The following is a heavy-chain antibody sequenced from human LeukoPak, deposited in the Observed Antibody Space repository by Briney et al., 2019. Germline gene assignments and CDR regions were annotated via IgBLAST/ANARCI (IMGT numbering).Heavy chain of an antibody. V-gene: IGHV4-39*01. CDR3: ARLYYDGWGGLDV. Sequence: SETLSLTCIASGGXISSSSYYWGWIRQPPGKGLEWIGSIYYSGSTYYSPSLKSRVTISVDTSKNQFSLRLSSVTAADTAVYYCARLYYDGWGGLDVWGQGTTVTVSS. CDR2: IYYSGST. CDR1: GGXISSSSYY. D-gene: IGHD3-22*01. J-gene: IGHJ6*02.